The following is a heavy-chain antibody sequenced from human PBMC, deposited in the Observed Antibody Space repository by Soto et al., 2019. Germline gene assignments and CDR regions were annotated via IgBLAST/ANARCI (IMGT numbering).Heavy chain of an antibody. V-gene: IGHV1-18*01. J-gene: IGHJ5*02. Sequence: ASVKVSCKASGYTFTSYGISWVRQAPGQGLEWMGWISAYNGNTNYAQKLQGRVTMTTDTSTSTAYMELRSLRSDDTAVYYCARVFDFWSGSYSWFDPWGQGTLVTVSS. D-gene: IGHD3-3*01. CDR1: GYTFTSYG. CDR2: ISAYNGNT. CDR3: ARVFDFWSGSYSWFDP.